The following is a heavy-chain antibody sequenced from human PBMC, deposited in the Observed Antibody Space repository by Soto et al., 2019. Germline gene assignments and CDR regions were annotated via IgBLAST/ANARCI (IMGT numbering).Heavy chain of an antibody. V-gene: IGHV3-30*18. Sequence: QVQLVESGGGVVQPGRSLRLSCAASGFTFSSYGMHWVRQAPGKGLEWVAVISYDGSNKYYADSVKGRFTISRDNSKNPLYLQMNSLRAEDTAVYYCAKVGIVGATTNYYYYGMDVWGQGTTVTVSS. CDR3: AKVGIVGATTNYYYYGMDV. D-gene: IGHD1-26*01. CDR2: ISYDGSNK. CDR1: GFTFSSYG. J-gene: IGHJ6*02.